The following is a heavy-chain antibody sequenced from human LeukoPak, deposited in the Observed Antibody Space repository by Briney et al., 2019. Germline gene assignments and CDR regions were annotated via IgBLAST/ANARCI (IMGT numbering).Heavy chain of an antibody. CDR1: GFTFSSYA. Sequence: PGRSLRLSCAASGFTFSSYAMSWVRQAPGKGLEWDSAISGSGGSTYYADSVKGRFTISRDNSKNTLYLQMDSLRAEDTAVYYCAKEAYRGSYYDFDYWGQGTLVTVSS. CDR2: ISGSGGST. J-gene: IGHJ4*02. V-gene: IGHV3-23*01. D-gene: IGHD1-26*01. CDR3: AKEAYRGSYYDFDY.